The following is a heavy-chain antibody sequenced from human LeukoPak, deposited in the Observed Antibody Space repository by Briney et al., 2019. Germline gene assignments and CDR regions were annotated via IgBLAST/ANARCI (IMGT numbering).Heavy chain of an antibody. D-gene: IGHD2-2*01. J-gene: IGHJ3*02. CDR2: IYTSGST. CDR1: GGSISSYY. Sequence: SETLSLTCTDSGGSISSYYWSWIRQPAGKGLEWIGRIYTSGSTNYNPSLKSRVTMSVDTSKNQFSLKLSSVTAADTAVYYCASDRKFVVVVPAASDAFDIWGQGTMVSVSS. CDR3: ASDRKFVVVVPAASDAFDI. V-gene: IGHV4-4*07.